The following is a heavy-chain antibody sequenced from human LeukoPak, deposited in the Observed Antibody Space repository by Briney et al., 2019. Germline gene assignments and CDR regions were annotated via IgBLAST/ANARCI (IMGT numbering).Heavy chain of an antibody. V-gene: IGHV2-5*02. CDR1: GFSLSTSGVG. CDR2: IYWDDDK. Sequence: SGPTLVKPTQTLTLTCTFSGFSLSTSGVGVGWIRQPPGKALEWLALIYWDDDKRYSPSLKSRLTITKDTSKNQVVLTMTNMDPVDTATYYCAHRAHSGSYYGGEDYFDYWGQGTLVTVSS. CDR3: AHRAHSGSYYGGEDYFDY. D-gene: IGHD3-10*01. J-gene: IGHJ4*02.